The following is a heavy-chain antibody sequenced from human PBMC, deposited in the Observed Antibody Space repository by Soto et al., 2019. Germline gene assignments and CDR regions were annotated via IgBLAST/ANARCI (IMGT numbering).Heavy chain of an antibody. CDR2: IWYDGSNK. D-gene: IGHD6-13*01. CDR1: GFTFSSYG. J-gene: IGHJ6*02. CDR3: ARDPGGGAAAGDYYYYGMDV. V-gene: IGHV3-33*01. Sequence: GGSLRLSCAASGFTFSSYGMHWVRQAPGKGLEWVAVIWYDGSNKYYADSVKGRFTISRDNSKNTLYLQMNSLRAEDTAVYYCARDPGGGAAAGDYYYYGMDVWGQGTTVTVSS.